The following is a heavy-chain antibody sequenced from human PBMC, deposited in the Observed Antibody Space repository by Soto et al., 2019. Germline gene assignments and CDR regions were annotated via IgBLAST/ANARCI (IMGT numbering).Heavy chain of an antibody. CDR2: ISPGSRYP. D-gene: IGHD2-15*01. J-gene: IGHJ5*02. CDR1: GFTFGDSY. CDR3: VRGGGGGLFDP. V-gene: IGHV3-11*06. Sequence: KPGGSLRLCCAGSGFTFGDSYMSWIRQAPGKGLEWLSYISPGSRYPAYADSVEGRFTISRDNAKRSLYLQMMSLTAEDTAIYYCVRGGGGGLFDPWGQGTMVTVSS.